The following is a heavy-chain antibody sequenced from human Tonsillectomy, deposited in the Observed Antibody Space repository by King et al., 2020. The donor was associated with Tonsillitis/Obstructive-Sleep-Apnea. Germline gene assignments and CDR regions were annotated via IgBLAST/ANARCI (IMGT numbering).Heavy chain of an antibody. CDR3: ARRTLGEYDSSVAEAGAFDY. Sequence: VQLQQWGAGLLKPSETLSLTCVVYGGSFSGYYWSWIRQPPGKGLEWIGEINHSGSTNYNPSLKSRVTISVDTSKNQFSLNLSSVTAADTAVYYCARRTLGEYDSSVAEAGAFDYWGQGTLVTVSS. CDR1: GGSFSGYY. D-gene: IGHD3-22*01. V-gene: IGHV4-34*01. J-gene: IGHJ4*02. CDR2: INHSGST.